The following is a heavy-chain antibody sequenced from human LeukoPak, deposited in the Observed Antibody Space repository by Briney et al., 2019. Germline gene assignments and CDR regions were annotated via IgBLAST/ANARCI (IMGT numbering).Heavy chain of an antibody. CDR2: ISGSDDST. CDR3: ELGYCGSTSCPKRGY. CDR1: RFSFSTYA. D-gene: IGHD2-2*01. J-gene: IGHJ4*02. Sequence: GGSLRLSCAASRFSFSTYAMSWVRQAPGKGLEWVSAISGSDDSTYYADSVKGRFTISRDNSKNTLYLQMNSLRAEDTAVYYCELGYCGSTSCPKRGYWGQGTLVTVSS. V-gene: IGHV3-23*01.